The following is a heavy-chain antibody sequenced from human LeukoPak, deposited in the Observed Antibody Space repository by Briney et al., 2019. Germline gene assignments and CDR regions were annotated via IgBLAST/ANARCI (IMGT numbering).Heavy chain of an antibody. J-gene: IGHJ4*02. CDR3: ARDAKYYYGSRTYFFFEY. V-gene: IGHV4-38-2*02. CDR2: IYHTGNT. D-gene: IGHD3-10*01. CDR1: GYSISSGYY. Sequence: PSETLSLTCTVSGYSISSGYYWGWIRQPPGQGLEWIGSIYHTGNTYYNPSLKIRVTMSIDTSKNQFSLKLSSVTAADTAIYYCARDAKYYYGSRTYFFFEYWGQGTLLTVSS.